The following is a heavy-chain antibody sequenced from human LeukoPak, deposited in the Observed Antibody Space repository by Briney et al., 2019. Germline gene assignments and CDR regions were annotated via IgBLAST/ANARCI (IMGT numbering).Heavy chain of an antibody. CDR1: GGTFSSYT. V-gene: IGHV1-69*02. CDR3: ASAGIVAIAAFDI. D-gene: IGHD5-12*01. Sequence: SSVKVSCKASGGTFSSYTISWVRQAPGHGREWMGRIIPILGIANYAQKFHGRVTITADKSTSTAYMELSSLSSEDTAVYYCASAGIVAIAAFDIWGQGTMVTVSS. J-gene: IGHJ3*02. CDR2: IIPILGIA.